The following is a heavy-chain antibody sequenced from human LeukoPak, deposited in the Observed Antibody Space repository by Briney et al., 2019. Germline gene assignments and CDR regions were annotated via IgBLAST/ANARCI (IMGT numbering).Heavy chain of an antibody. V-gene: IGHV4-34*01. Sequence: PSETLSLTCAVYGGSFSGNYWTWIRQPPGKGLEWIGEINHSGSTNYNPSLKSRVTISVDTSKNQFSLRLSSVTAADTAVYYCARVPGSYIYYGMDVWGQGTTVTVSS. CDR3: ARVPGSYIYYGMDV. D-gene: IGHD3-10*01. J-gene: IGHJ6*02. CDR1: GGSFSGNY. CDR2: INHSGST.